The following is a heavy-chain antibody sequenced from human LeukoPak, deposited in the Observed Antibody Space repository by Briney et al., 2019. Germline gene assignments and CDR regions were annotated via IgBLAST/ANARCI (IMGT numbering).Heavy chain of an antibody. CDR3: TREGMGTTFSAWFDP. CDR1: GLAFSSYG. V-gene: IGHV3-30*03. Sequence: GGSLRLSCAASGLAFSSYGMSWVRQAPGKGLEWVAVVSSDGSIDYYADSVRGRFTVSRDNSKNTMYLQVNSLRAEDTAVYYCTREGMGTTFSAWFDPWGQGTLVTVSS. CDR2: VSSDGSID. J-gene: IGHJ5*02. D-gene: IGHD1-7*01.